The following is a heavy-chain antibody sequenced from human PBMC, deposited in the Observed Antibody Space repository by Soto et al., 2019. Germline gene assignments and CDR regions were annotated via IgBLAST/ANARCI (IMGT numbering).Heavy chain of an antibody. CDR1: GGTFSSYA. CDR2: IIPIFGTA. CDR3: ARDDYPKLRYFDLVPGADYYYGMDV. D-gene: IGHD3-9*01. J-gene: IGHJ6*02. Sequence: ASVKVSCKASGGTFSSYAISWVRQAPGQGLEWMGGIIPIFGTANYAQKFQGRVTITADESTSTAYVELSSLRSEDTAVYYCARDDYPKLRYFDLVPGADYYYGMDVWGQGTTVTVSS. V-gene: IGHV1-69*13.